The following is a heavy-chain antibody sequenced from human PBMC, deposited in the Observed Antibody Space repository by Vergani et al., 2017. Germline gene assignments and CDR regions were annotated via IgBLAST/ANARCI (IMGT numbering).Heavy chain of an antibody. CDR3: ARVFYDSSGKDAFDI. V-gene: IGHV1-2*06. CDR1: GYTFTGYY. J-gene: IGHJ3*02. D-gene: IGHD3-22*01. Sequence: QVQLVQSGAEVKKPGASVKVSCKASGYTFTGYYMHWVRQAPGQGLEWMGRINPNSGGTNYAQKFQGRVTMTRDTSSSTAYMELSRLRSDDTAVYYWARVFYDSSGKDAFDIWGQGTMVTVSS. CDR2: INPNSGGT.